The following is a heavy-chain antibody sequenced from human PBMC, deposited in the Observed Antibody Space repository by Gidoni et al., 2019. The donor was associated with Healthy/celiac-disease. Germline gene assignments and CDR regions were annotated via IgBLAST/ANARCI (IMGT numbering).Heavy chain of an antibody. V-gene: IGHV4-39*01. CDR2: IYYSGST. Sequence: GWIRQPPGKGLEWIGSIYYSGSTYYNPSLKSRVTISVDTSKNQFSLKLSSVTAADTAVYYCARPATTVTTYLDGSAFDIWGQGTMVTVSS. D-gene: IGHD4-17*01. J-gene: IGHJ3*02. CDR3: ARPATTVTTYLDGSAFDI.